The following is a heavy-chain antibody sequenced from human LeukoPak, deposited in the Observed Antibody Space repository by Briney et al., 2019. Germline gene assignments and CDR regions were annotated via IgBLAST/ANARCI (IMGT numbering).Heavy chain of an antibody. CDR2: IYYSGST. CDR3: ARGYCSSTSCYTGYGMDV. D-gene: IGHD2-2*02. J-gene: IGHJ6*02. CDR1: GGSISSGGYY. V-gene: IGHV4-31*03. Sequence: SETLSLTCTVSGGSISSGGYYWSWIRQHPGKGLEWIGYIYYSGSTYYNPSLKSRVTISVDTSKNQFSLKLSSVTAADTAVYYCARGYCSSTSCYTGYGMDVWGQGTTVTVSS.